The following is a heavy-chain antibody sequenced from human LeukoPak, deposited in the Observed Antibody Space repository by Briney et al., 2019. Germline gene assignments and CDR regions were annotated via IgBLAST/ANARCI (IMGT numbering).Heavy chain of an antibody. CDR1: GGSFSGYY. V-gene: IGHV4-34*01. D-gene: IGHD2-2*01. CDR3: ARLPGYCSSTSCYGRPWFDY. CDR2: INHSGST. J-gene: IGHJ4*02. Sequence: SETLSLTCAVYGGSFSGYYWSWIRHPPGKGLEWIGEINHSGSTNYNPSLKSRVTISVDTSKNQFSLKLSSVTAADTAVYYCARLPGYCSSTSCYGRPWFDYWGQGTLVTVSS.